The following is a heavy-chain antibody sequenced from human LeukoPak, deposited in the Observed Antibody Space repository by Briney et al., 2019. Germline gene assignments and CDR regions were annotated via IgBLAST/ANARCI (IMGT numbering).Heavy chain of an antibody. CDR3: ARGVVPAAMSHYYYYMDV. J-gene: IGHJ6*03. CDR2: MNPNSGNT. CDR1: GDTFTSYD. V-gene: IGHV1-8*03. Sequence: ASVNVSCKASGDTFTSYDINWVRQATGQGLEWMGWMNPNSGNTGYAQKFQGRVTITRNTSISTAYMELSSLRSEDTAVYYCARGVVPAAMSHYYYYMDVWGKGTTVTVSS. D-gene: IGHD2-2*01.